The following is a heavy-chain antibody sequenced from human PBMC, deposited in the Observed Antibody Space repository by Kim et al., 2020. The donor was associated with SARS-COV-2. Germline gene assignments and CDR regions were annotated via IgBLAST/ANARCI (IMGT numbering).Heavy chain of an antibody. D-gene: IGHD2-15*01. V-gene: IGHV3-30*18. J-gene: IGHJ6*04. Sequence: GGSLRLSCAASGFTFSFYGMHWVRQAPGKGLEWVTLISYDGSNKYYADSVKGRFTISRDNSKNTLYLQMNSLRAEDTAVYYCAKDRLSCYGGNCYSRIPLNYHGMDVWGKGTTVTVSS. CDR3: AKDRLSCYGGNCYSRIPLNYHGMDV. CDR2: ISYDGSNK. CDR1: GFTFSFYG.